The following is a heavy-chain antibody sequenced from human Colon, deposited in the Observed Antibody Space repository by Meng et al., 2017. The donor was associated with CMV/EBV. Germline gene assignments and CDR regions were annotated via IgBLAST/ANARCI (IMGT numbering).Heavy chain of an antibody. V-gene: IGHV3-30*04. D-gene: IGHD2-2*01. Sequence: GGSLRLSCAASGFTFNTFVMHWVRQAPGKGLEWVALISYDGSNQYYADSVKGRFTISRDNSKNTLYLQMNSLRAEDTAVYYCEITYCSSKNCYLGGGDIMDVWGQGTTVTVSS. CDR3: EITYCSSKNCYLGGGDIMDV. CDR2: ISYDGSNQ. CDR1: GFTFNTFV. J-gene: IGHJ6*02.